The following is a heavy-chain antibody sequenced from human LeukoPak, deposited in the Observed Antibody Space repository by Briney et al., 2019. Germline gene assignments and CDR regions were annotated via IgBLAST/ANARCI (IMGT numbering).Heavy chain of an antibody. CDR1: GGSISSSSYY. Sequence: SETLSLTCTVSGGSISSSSYYWGWIRQPPGKGLEWIGSIYYSGSTYYNPSLKSRVTISVDTSKNQFSLKLSSVTAADTAVYYCARLRPTFQGYYGSGSPAPDWFDPWGQGTLVTVSS. CDR2: IYYSGST. J-gene: IGHJ5*02. V-gene: IGHV4-39*01. D-gene: IGHD3-10*01. CDR3: ARLRPTFQGYYGSGSPAPDWFDP.